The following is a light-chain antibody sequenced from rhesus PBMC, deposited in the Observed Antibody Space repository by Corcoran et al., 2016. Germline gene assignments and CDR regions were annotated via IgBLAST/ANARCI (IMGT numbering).Light chain of an antibody. J-gene: IGLJ1*01. Sequence: QSVLTQPPSASEAARKSVTISCSGSSSNIGSNSVSWYQQLPGTAPKLLIYYNDQRASGVSDRFSGSKSGNTASLTISGLQAEDEADYYCCSYAGSYTYIFDVGTRLTVL. CDR1: SSNIGSNS. V-gene: IGLV1-60*01. CDR3: CSYAGSYTYI. CDR2: YND.